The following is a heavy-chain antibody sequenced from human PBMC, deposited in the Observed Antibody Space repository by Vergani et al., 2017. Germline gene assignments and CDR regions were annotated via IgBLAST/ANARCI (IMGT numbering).Heavy chain of an antibody. CDR2: ISGYNGNT. CDR3: ARRVPFSAFEGQMLCYGLDV. D-gene: IGHD2-2*01. CDR1: GYTFTIYS. V-gene: IGHV1-18*01. J-gene: IGHJ6*02. Sequence: QVQLVQSGAEVKKPGASVKVSCNASGYTFTIYSIGWVRQAPGQGLEWLGWISGYNGNTNYAQKLQGRVTMTTDTSTSKAYMELRNLRSDDTAVYYCARRVPFSAFEGQMLCYGLDVWGQGTTVTVSS.